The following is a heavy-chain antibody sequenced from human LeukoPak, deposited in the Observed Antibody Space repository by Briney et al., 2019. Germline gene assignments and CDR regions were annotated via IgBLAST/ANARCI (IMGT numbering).Heavy chain of an antibody. D-gene: IGHD3-22*01. V-gene: IGHV3-48*03. Sequence: HGGSLRLSCAASGFTFSSYEMNWVRQAPGKGLEWVSYIRSSGDTIYYADSVKGRFTISRDNAKNSLYLQMNSLRAEDTAVYYCARDYYDSSGYYYFDYWGQGTLVTASS. CDR2: IRSSGDTI. J-gene: IGHJ4*02. CDR3: ARDYYDSSGYYYFDY. CDR1: GFTFSSYE.